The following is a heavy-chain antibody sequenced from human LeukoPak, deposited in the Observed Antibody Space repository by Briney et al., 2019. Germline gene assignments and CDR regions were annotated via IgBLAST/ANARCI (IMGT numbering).Heavy chain of an antibody. D-gene: IGHD3-10*01. Sequence: ASVKVSCKTSGYTFSDYDINWVRQATGQGLEWMGWMNLNSGNTGYAQKFQGRVTMTRDTSMRTAYMELSSLRSEDTAVYYCTRGMIRGVQGPWGQGTLVTVSS. CDR1: GYTFSDYD. V-gene: IGHV1-8*01. J-gene: IGHJ5*02. CDR2: MNLNSGNT. CDR3: TRGMIRGVQGP.